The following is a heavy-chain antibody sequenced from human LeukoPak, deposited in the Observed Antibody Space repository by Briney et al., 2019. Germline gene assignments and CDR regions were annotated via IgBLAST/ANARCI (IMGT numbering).Heavy chain of an antibody. CDR2: IAYDGSNK. Sequence: GGSLRLSCAASGFTFSSYAMHCVRQAPGKGPEWVALIAYDGSNKYYADSVKGRFTISRDNSKNTLYLQINSLRPEDTAVYYCARGPGMYSGNDYDFDYWGQGTLVTVSS. CDR1: GFTFSSYA. CDR3: ARGPGMYSGNDYDFDY. V-gene: IGHV3-30-3*01. D-gene: IGHD5-12*01. J-gene: IGHJ4*02.